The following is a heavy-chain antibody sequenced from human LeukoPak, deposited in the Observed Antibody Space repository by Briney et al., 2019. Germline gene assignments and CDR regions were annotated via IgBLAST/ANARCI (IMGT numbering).Heavy chain of an antibody. Sequence: GGSLRLSLAAPGLTFRSYWRNWVGQPQGRGLVWVSRINSDGSSTSYADSVKGRFTISRDNAKNTLYLQMNSLRAEDTAVYYCASGNDFDYWGQGTLVTVSS. D-gene: IGHD1-1*01. CDR1: GLTFRSYW. V-gene: IGHV3-74*01. J-gene: IGHJ4*02. CDR3: ASGNDFDY. CDR2: INSDGSST.